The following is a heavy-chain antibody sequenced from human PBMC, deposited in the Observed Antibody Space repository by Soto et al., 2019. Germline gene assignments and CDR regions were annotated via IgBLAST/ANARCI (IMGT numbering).Heavy chain of an antibody. D-gene: IGHD6-13*01. J-gene: IGHJ4*02. CDR3: ARAIARDGSSWYRGGYDS. CDR2: INPDTGGT. V-gene: IGHV1-2*04. CDR1: GYTFNAYY. Sequence: QVRLLQSGAEVKKSGASVKVSCKASGYTFNAYYIHWMRQARGQGLEWMGWINPDTGGTDYAQKFQGWVTMTRDTXXXTXXMELASLKIDDTAVYYCARAIARDGSSWYRGGYDSWGQGTLVTVS.